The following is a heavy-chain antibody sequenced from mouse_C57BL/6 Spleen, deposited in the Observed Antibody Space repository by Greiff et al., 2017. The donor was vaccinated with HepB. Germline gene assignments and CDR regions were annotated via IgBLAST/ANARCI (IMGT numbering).Heavy chain of an antibody. Sequence: VQLQQSGPELVKPGASVKISCKASGYTFTDYYMNWVKQSHGKSLEWIGDINPNNGGTSYNQKFKGKATLTVDKSSSTAYMELRSLTSEDSAVYYCARAIYYDYPPFAYWGQGTLVTVSA. CDR1: GYTFTDYY. CDR2: INPNNGGT. CDR3: ARAIYYDYPPFAY. V-gene: IGHV1-26*01. J-gene: IGHJ3*01. D-gene: IGHD2-4*01.